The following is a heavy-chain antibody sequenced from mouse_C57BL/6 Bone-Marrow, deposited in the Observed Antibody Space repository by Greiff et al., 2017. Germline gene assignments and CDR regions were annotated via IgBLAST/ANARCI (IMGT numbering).Heavy chain of an antibody. CDR3: ARRRIYYGNSFFDY. J-gene: IGHJ2*01. V-gene: IGHV1-82*01. D-gene: IGHD2-1*01. CDR1: GYAFSSSW. CDR2: LYPGDGDT. Sequence: VQVVESGPELVKPGASVKISCKASGYAFSSSWMNWVKQRPGKGLEWIGRLYPGDGDTNYNGKFKGKDTMTAAKSSSTAYMQLSSLTSEDSAVYVCARRRIYYGNSFFDYWGQGTTLTVSS.